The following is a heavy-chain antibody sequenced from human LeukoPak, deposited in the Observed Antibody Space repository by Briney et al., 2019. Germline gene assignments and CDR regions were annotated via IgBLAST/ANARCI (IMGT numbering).Heavy chain of an antibody. D-gene: IGHD4-17*01. Sequence: GGSLRLSCAASGFTFSGAAMHWVRQASGKGLEWVGRIRSKANNYATSYAASVKGRFTISRDDSKSTAYLQMNSLKTEDTAVYYCTSLDYGDYNYFDYWGQGTLVTVSS. V-gene: IGHV3-73*01. J-gene: IGHJ4*02. CDR1: GFTFSGAA. CDR3: TSLDYGDYNYFDY. CDR2: IRSKANNYAT.